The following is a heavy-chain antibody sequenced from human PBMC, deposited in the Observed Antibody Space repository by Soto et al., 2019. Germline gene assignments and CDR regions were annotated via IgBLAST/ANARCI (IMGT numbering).Heavy chain of an antibody. D-gene: IGHD1-26*01. CDR3: ARAPQLEWEHLGFYYFDY. CDR2: ISPNSGGT. CDR1: GYTFTGYY. J-gene: IGHJ4*02. V-gene: IGHV1-2*02. Sequence: ASVKVSCKASGYTFTGYYMHWVRQAPGQGLEWMGWISPNSGGTNYAQKFQGRVTMTRDTSISTAYMELSRLRSDDTAVYYCARAPQLEWEHLGFYYFDYWGQGTLVTVSS.